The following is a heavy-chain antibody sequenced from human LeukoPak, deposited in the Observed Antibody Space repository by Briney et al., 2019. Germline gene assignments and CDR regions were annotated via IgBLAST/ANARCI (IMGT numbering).Heavy chain of an antibody. CDR2: PYSGGST. Sequence: GSLRLSCSGPGVTRQRHHIKLVRPAPGKGLEWGSVPYSGGSTYNADSVKGRFTISRDNSKNTLYLQMNSLRAEDTAVYYCARAIDYDSSGYYYGRYAFDIWGQGTMVTVSS. V-gene: IGHV3-53*01. CDR1: GVTRQRHH. J-gene: IGHJ3*02. D-gene: IGHD3-22*01. CDR3: ARAIDYDSSGYYYGRYAFDI.